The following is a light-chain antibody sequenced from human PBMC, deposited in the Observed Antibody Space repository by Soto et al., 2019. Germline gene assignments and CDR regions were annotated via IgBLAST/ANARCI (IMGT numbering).Light chain of an antibody. CDR2: GDN. CDR3: AVWDDSLNGWV. Sequence: QSVLTQSPSTSGTPGQTVTFSCSGSGSNIEINPVNWYQHLARTAPKLLIFGDNRRPSGVPDRFSGSKSGTSASLAVSGLQSEDEADYYCAVWDDSLNGWVFGGGTQLTVL. V-gene: IGLV1-44*01. CDR1: GSNIEINP. J-gene: IGLJ3*02.